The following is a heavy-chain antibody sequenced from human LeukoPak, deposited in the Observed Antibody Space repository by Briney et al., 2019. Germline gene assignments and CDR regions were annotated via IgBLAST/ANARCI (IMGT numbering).Heavy chain of an antibody. CDR3: ARGRWVGSSWYSAARNWFDP. V-gene: IGHV4-34*01. J-gene: IGHJ5*02. CDR1: GGSFSGYY. Sequence: SETLSLTCAVYGGSFSGYYRSWIRQPPGKGLEWIGEINHSGSTNYNPSLKSRVTISVDTSKNQFSLKLSSVTAADTAVYYCARGRWVGSSWYSAARNWFDPWGQGTLVTVSS. D-gene: IGHD6-13*01. CDR2: INHSGST.